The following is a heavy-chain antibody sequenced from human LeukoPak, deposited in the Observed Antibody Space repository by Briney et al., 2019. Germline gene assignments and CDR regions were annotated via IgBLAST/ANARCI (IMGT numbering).Heavy chain of an antibody. V-gene: IGHV4-39*01. Sequence: SETLSLTCIVSGGSISSSSYYWGWIRQPPGKGLEWIGSIYYSGSTYYNPSLKSRVTISVDTSKNQFSLKLSSVTAADTAVYYCAKGLLDWFDPWGQGTLVTVSS. CDR1: GGSISSSSYY. CDR3: AKGLLDWFDP. J-gene: IGHJ5*02. D-gene: IGHD3-22*01. CDR2: IYYSGST.